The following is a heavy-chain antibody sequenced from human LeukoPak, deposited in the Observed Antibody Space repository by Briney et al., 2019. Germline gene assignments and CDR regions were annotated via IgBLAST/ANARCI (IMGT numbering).Heavy chain of an antibody. CDR2: IYPGDSDT. CDR3: ARVEYGGNPDQEAPFEIDY. V-gene: IGHV5-51*01. CDR1: GYSFTSYW. D-gene: IGHD4-23*01. Sequence: GESLKISCKGSGYSFTSYWIGWVRQMPGKGLEWMGIIYPGDSDTRYSPSFQGQVTISADKSISTAYLQWSSLKASDTAMYYCARVEYGGNPDQEAPFEIDYWGQGTLVTVSS. J-gene: IGHJ4*02.